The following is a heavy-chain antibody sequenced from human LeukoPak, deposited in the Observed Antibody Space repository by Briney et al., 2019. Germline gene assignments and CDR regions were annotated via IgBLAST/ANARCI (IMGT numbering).Heavy chain of an antibody. Sequence: ASVKVSCKASGYTFTSYHIHWVRQAPGQGLEWMGIINPSDGSTSYAQKFQGRVTMTRDMSTSTVYMELSSLRSEDTAVYYCARVSTVSPQRGDAFDIWGQGTMVTVSS. V-gene: IGHV1-46*01. CDR3: ARVSTVSPQRGDAFDI. CDR1: GYTFTSYH. D-gene: IGHD4-11*01. J-gene: IGHJ3*02. CDR2: INPSDGST.